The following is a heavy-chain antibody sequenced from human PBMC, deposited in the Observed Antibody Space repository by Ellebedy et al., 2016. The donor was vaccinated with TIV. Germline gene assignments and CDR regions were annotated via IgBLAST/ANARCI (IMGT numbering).Heavy chain of an antibody. CDR2: ISGSGGST. Sequence: GESLKISCAASGFTFSSYAMSWIRQAPGKGLEWVSAISGSGGSTYYADSVKGRFTISRDNAKNSLYLQMNSLRAEETAVYYCASSPGIGGYYYYGMDVWGQGTTVTVSS. D-gene: IGHD3-3*02. J-gene: IGHJ6*02. V-gene: IGHV3-23*01. CDR1: GFTFSSYA. CDR3: ASSPGIGGYYYYGMDV.